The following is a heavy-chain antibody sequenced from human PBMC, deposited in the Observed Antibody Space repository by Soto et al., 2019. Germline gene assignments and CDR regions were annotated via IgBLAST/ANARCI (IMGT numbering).Heavy chain of an antibody. V-gene: IGHV3-9*03. Sequence: DVQLVESGGGLVQPGRSLRLSCAASGFTFDDYAMHWVRQAPGKGLEWVSGISWNSGSIGYADSVKGRFTISRDNAKNSLYLQMNSLRAEDMALYYCAKDLDYGDYGYYYGMDVWGQGTTVTVSS. J-gene: IGHJ6*02. CDR3: AKDLDYGDYGYYYGMDV. D-gene: IGHD4-17*01. CDR2: ISWNSGSI. CDR1: GFTFDDYA.